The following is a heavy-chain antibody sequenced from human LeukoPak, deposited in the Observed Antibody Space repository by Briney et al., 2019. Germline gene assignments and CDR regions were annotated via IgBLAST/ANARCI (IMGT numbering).Heavy chain of an antibody. J-gene: IGHJ5*02. CDR3: ARLRRGQQLVRSYRNWFDP. Sequence: SQTLSPTCTVSGGSISSGGYYWSWIRQHPGKGLEWIGYIYYSGSTYYNPSLKSRVTISVDTSKNQFSLKLSSVTAADTAVYYCARLRRGQQLVRSYRNWFDPWGQGTLVTVSS. D-gene: IGHD6-13*01. CDR2: IYYSGST. CDR1: GGSISSGGYY. V-gene: IGHV4-31*03.